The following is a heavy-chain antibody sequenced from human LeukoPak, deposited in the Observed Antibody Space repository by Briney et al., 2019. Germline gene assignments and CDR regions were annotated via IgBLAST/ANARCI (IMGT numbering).Heavy chain of an antibody. CDR3: ARAGAAADRFDP. D-gene: IGHD6-13*01. CDR2: INPNSGGT. CDR1: GYTFTGYY. Sequence: ASVKISCKASGYTFTGYYMHWVRQAPGQGLEWMGWINPNSGGTNYAQKFQGRVTMTRDTSISTAYMELSRLRSDDTAVYYCARAGAAADRFDPWGQGTLVTVSS. V-gene: IGHV1-2*02. J-gene: IGHJ5*02.